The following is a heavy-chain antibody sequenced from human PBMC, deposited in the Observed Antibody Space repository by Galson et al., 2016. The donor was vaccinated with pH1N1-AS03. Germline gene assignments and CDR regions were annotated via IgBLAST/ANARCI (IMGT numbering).Heavy chain of an antibody. V-gene: IGHV4-38-2*01. CDR1: GFSISSGYY. CDR2: MYHSGTT. D-gene: IGHD3-10*01. Sequence: ETLSLTCDVSGFSISSGYYWGWIRQPPGKGLEWIGSMYHSGTTFHNPSLKSRVTMSVDTSKNQFSLKLTSVTAADTAVYYCAKSLYISGSFHSYFDIWGRGTLVIVSS. CDR3: AKSLYISGSFHSYFDI. J-gene: IGHJ2*01.